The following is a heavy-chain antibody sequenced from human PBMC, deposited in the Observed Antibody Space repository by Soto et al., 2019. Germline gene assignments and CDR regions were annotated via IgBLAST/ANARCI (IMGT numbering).Heavy chain of an antibody. V-gene: IGHV4-30-2*01. J-gene: IGHJ4*02. CDR3: ARGYYDILTGYYNPDYFDY. CDR1: GGSISSGGYS. D-gene: IGHD3-9*01. CDR2: IYHSGST. Sequence: QLQLQESGSGLVKPSQTLSLTCAVSGGSISSGGYSWSWIRQPPGKGLEWIGYIYHSGSTYYNPSLNGRVTISVDRSKTQFSLKLSSVTAADTAVYYCARGYYDILTGYYNPDYFDYWGQGTLVTVSS.